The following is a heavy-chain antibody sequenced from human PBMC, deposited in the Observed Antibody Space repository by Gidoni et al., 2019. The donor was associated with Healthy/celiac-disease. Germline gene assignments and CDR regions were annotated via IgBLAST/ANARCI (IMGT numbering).Heavy chain of an antibody. Sequence: QVQLQQWGAGLLKPSETLSLTCAVYGGSFSGYYWSWIRQPPGKGLEWIGEINHSGSTNYNPSLKSRVTISVDTSKNQFSLKLSSVTAADTAVYYCARSSYDILTGYYNSTYLDYWGQGTLVTVSS. V-gene: IGHV4-34*01. J-gene: IGHJ4*02. CDR3: ARSSYDILTGYYNSTYLDY. CDR1: GGSFSGYY. D-gene: IGHD3-9*01. CDR2: INHSGST.